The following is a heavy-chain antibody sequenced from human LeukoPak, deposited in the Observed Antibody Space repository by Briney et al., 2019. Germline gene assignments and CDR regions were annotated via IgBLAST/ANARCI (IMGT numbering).Heavy chain of an antibody. V-gene: IGHV3-9*01. J-gene: IGHJ6*04. CDR1: GFTFDDYA. Sequence: GGSLRLSCAASGFTFDDYAMHWVRQAPGKGLEWVSGISWNSGSIGYADSVKGRFTISRDNAKNSLYLQMNSLRAEDTALYYCAKDISSGWYYYYYGMDVGGKGTTVTVSS. CDR3: AKDISSGWYYYYYGMDV. CDR2: ISWNSGSI. D-gene: IGHD6-19*01.